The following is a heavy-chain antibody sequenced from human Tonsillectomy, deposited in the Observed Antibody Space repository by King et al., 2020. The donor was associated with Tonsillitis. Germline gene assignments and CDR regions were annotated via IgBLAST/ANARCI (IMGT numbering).Heavy chain of an antibody. D-gene: IGHD2-2*01. CDR2: IYIGVST. V-gene: IGHV3-66*01. J-gene: IGHJ4*02. CDR1: GFTVSDNY. Sequence: VQLVESGGGLVQPGGSLRLSCVASGFTVSDNYMSWVRHAPGKGLCLVSVIYIGVSTYYADSVKGRFTISRDKSKNTLYLQMNSLRAEDTAVYYCARDTRYCSSTSCYAFDYWGQGTLVIVSS. CDR3: ARDTRYCSSTSCYAFDY.